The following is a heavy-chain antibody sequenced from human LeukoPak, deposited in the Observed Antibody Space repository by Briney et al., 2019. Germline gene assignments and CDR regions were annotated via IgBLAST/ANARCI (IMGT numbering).Heavy chain of an antibody. Sequence: GGSLRLSCAASRFTFSNAWMSWVRQAPGKGLEWVGRIKSKVDGETTDYAAPVKGSFTISRDDSNNMVYLQMNSLKIEDTAVYYCAIDEPNYAPYDFDYWGQGTLVTVSS. V-gene: IGHV3-15*01. J-gene: IGHJ4*02. CDR2: IKSKVDGETT. D-gene: IGHD4/OR15-4a*01. CDR3: AIDEPNYAPYDFDY. CDR1: RFTFSNAW.